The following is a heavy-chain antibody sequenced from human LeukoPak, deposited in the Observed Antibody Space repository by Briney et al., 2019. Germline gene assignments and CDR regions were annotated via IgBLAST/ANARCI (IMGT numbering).Heavy chain of an antibody. J-gene: IGHJ4*02. CDR1: GYSISSGYY. V-gene: IGHV4-38-2*01. CDR3: ASGGTAVVMALTYYFDT. CDR2: IYHTGST. Sequence: ASETPSLTCAVSGYSISSGYYWGWIRQPPGKGLEWIGSIYHTGSTYYNPSLQSRVTISLDSPKNQFSLKLTSVTAADTAVYYCASGGTAVVMALTYYFDTWGQGTPATVSS. D-gene: IGHD3-22*01.